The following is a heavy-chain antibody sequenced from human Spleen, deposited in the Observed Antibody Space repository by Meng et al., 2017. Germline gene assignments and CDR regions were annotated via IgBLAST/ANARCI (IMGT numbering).Heavy chain of an antibody. J-gene: IGHJ4*02. V-gene: IGHV4-34*01. D-gene: IGHD3-3*01. CDR3: ARGGVVITGHNRGYYFDY. Sequence: SETLSLTCGVSGGSISSYYWSWIRQPPGKGLEWIGEINHSGSTNYNPSLKSRVTISVDTSKNQFSLKLSSVTAADTAVYYCARGGVVITGHNRGYYFDYWGQGTLVTVSS. CDR1: GGSISSYY. CDR2: INHSGST.